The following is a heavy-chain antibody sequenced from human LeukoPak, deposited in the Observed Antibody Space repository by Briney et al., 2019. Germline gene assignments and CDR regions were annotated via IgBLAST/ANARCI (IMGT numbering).Heavy chain of an antibody. CDR2: IIPIFGTA. V-gene: IGHV1-69*13. CDR1: GGTFSSYA. D-gene: IGHD6-19*01. CDR3: ARRRESSGLIFDY. J-gene: IGHJ4*02. Sequence: ASVKVSCKASGGTFSSYAISWVRQAPGQGLEWMGGIIPIFGTANYAQKFQGRVTITADESTSTAYMELSSLRSEDTAVYYCARRRESSGLIFDYWGQGTLVTVSS.